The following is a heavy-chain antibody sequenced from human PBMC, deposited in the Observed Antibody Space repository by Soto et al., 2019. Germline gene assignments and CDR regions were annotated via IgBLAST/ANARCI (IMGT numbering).Heavy chain of an antibody. CDR2: ISGSGGST. V-gene: IGHV3-23*01. CDR3: AKGSSRVYDSSGYYFDY. Sequence: GGSLRLSCAASGFTFSSYAMSWVRQAPGKGLEWVSAISGSGGSTYYADSVKGRFTISRDNSKNTLYLQMNSLRAEDTAVYYCAKGSSRVYDSSGYYFDYWGQGTLVTVSS. D-gene: IGHD3-22*01. CDR1: GFTFSSYA. J-gene: IGHJ4*02.